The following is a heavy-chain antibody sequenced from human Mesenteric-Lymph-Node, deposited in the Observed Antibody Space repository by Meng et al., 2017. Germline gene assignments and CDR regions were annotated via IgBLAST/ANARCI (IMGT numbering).Heavy chain of an antibody. CDR3: VREYMATYY. Sequence: QVQLTGSGPGLVKASQTLSLTGIVSGGSISSGGYYWSWIRQHPGKGLEWIANIFYSGNTYYNPSLKSRVTISLDTSKNQFSLRLSSVTAADTAVYYCVREYMATYYWGQGTLVTVAS. CDR1: GGSISSGGYY. V-gene: IGHV4-31*03. CDR2: IFYSGNT. D-gene: IGHD5-24*01. J-gene: IGHJ4*02.